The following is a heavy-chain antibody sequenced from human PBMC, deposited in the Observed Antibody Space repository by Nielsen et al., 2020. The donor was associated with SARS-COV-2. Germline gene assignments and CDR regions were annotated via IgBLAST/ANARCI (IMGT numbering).Heavy chain of an antibody. J-gene: IGHJ4*02. Sequence: ASVKVSCKASGYTFTSYGISWVRQAPGQGLEWMGWISAYNGNTNYAQKLQGRVTMTTDTSTSTAYMELRSLRSDDTAVYYCARDPPGIAAAIFDYWGQGTLVTVSS. CDR1: GYTFTSYG. D-gene: IGHD6-13*01. CDR3: ARDPPGIAAAIFDY. CDR2: ISAYNGNT. V-gene: IGHV1-18*04.